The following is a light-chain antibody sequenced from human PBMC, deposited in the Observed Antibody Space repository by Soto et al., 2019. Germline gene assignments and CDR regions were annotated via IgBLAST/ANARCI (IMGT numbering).Light chain of an antibody. CDR2: TTN. CDR1: SSNVGVNA. J-gene: IGLJ2*01. V-gene: IGLV1-44*01. Sequence: QSVLTQPPSASGTPGQRVTISCSGSSSNVGVNAVNWYKQLPGTAPKLLIYTTNQRPSGVPDRFSGSKSGTSASLAISGLQSEDEADYCCAAWDDSLNGPVFGGGTKVTVL. CDR3: AAWDDSLNGPV.